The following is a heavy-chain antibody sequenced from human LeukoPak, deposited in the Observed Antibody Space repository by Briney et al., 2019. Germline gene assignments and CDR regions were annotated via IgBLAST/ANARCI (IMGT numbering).Heavy chain of an antibody. CDR1: GYSFTSYW. CDR2: IYPGDSDT. Sequence: GESLKISCKGSGYSFTSYWIGWVRQMPGKGLEWMGIIYPGDSDTRYSPSFQGQVTISADKSNSTAYLQWSSLKASDTAMYYCARHRFCSGGSCYLIDYWGQGTLVTVSS. D-gene: IGHD2-15*01. J-gene: IGHJ4*02. CDR3: ARHRFCSGGSCYLIDY. V-gene: IGHV5-51*01.